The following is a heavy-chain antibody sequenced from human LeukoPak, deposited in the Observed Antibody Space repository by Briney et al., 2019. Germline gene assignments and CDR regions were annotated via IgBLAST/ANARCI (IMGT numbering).Heavy chain of an antibody. CDR3: ARDGGYDYVWGSYRTNWFDP. CDR1: GGSLSSSSYY. D-gene: IGHD3-16*02. J-gene: IGHJ5*02. V-gene: IGHV4-39*07. Sequence: SETLSLTCTVSGGSLSSSSYYWGWIRQPPGKGLEWIGSIYYSGSTYYNPSLKSRVTISVDTSKNQFSLKLSSVTAADTAVYYCARDGGYDYVWGSYRTNWFDPWGQGTLVTVSS. CDR2: IYYSGST.